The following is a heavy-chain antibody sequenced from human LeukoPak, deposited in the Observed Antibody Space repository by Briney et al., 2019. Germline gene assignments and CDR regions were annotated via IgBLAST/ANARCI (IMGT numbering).Heavy chain of an antibody. Sequence: ASVKVSCKASGYTFISYGISWVRQAPGQGLEWMGWISAYNGNTKYAQKFQSRITMTTDTSTSTAYMELRSLRSDDTAVYYCARDRVVVVPAAMPGDSYNGMDVWGQGTTVTVSS. V-gene: IGHV1-18*01. CDR2: ISAYNGNT. D-gene: IGHD2-2*01. CDR3: ARDRVVVVPAAMPGDSYNGMDV. CDR1: GYTFISYG. J-gene: IGHJ6*02.